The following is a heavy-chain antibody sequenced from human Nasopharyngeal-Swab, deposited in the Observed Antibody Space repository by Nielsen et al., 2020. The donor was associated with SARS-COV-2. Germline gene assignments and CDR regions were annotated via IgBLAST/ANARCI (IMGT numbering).Heavy chain of an antibody. Sequence: GESLKISCAASGFTFSGYAMHWVRQAPGKGLEWVAVISYDGSSSYYADSVKGRFIISRDNSKNTLYLRMNSLRAEDTAVYYCARGNGSYYLYIWDNWGQGTLVTVSS. V-gene: IGHV3-30*04. CDR2: ISYDGSSS. CDR1: GFTFSGYA. D-gene: IGHD1-26*01. CDR3: ARGNGSYYLYIWDN. J-gene: IGHJ4*02.